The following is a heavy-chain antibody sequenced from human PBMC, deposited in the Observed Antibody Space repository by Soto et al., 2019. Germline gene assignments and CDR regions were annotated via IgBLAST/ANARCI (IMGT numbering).Heavy chain of an antibody. D-gene: IGHD1-1*01. V-gene: IGHV1-18*04. J-gene: IGHJ2*01. CDR3: ARDPTANRASVYFDL. CDR1: GYTFTNYD. Sequence: QVRLVQSEGEVKKPGASVKVSCRASGYTFTNYDISWVRQVPGQGLEWMGWISPERDLTKYAQKFQGKVTMTTDTFTNTSYMELKSLRFDDAAVYYCARDPTANRASVYFDLWGRGTLVNVSS. CDR2: ISPERDLT.